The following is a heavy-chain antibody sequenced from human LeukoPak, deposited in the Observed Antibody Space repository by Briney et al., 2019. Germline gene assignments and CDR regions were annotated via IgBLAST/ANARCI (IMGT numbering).Heavy chain of an antibody. Sequence: PSETLSLTCALSGASISGSDYYWGWIRQSPEKGLEWIGSIYSSGNTFYNPSLKSRVAMSVDTSKNLFSLELASVTASDTAVYYCARSPNLVVVMVPVSSYFDIWGQGTPVIVSS. D-gene: IGHD2-21*01. CDR2: IYSSGNT. J-gene: IGHJ4*02. V-gene: IGHV4-39*02. CDR1: GASISGSDYY. CDR3: ARSPNLVVVMVPVSSYFDI.